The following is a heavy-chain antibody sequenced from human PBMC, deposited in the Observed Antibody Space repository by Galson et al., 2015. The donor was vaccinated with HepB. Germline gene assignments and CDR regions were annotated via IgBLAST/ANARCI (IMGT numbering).Heavy chain of an antibody. CDR3: TTDSPPQLLWFGEVIEGGYFDN. V-gene: IGHV3-15*07. J-gene: IGHJ4*02. CDR1: GITFRNAW. D-gene: IGHD3-10*01. CDR2: IKNKVDGGTT. Sequence: SLRLSCAASGITFRNAWMNWVRQAPGKGLEWVGHIKNKVDGGTTDYDETVKGRFTISRDDSKNTLYLQMNSLKTEDTAVYFCTTDSPPQLLWFGEVIEGGYFDNWGQGTLFTVSS.